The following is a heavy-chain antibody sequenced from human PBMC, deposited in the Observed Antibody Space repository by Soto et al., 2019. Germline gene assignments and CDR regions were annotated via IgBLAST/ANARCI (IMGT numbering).Heavy chain of an antibody. V-gene: IGHV3-43D*04. J-gene: IGHJ5*02. CDR2: ISWDGGST. CDR3: ASALDAYYDFWSGYPRLCARGPFDP. CDR1: GFTLDDSA. Sequence: SCSACGFTLDDSAMHWVRQAPGKGLEWVSLISWDGGSTYYADSVKGRFTISRDNSKNSLYLQMNSLRAEDTAVYYCASALDAYYDFWSGYPRLCARGPFDPWGQGTLVTVSS. D-gene: IGHD3-3*01.